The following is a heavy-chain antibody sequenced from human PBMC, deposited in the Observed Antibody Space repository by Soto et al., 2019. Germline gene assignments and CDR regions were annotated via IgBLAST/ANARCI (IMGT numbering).Heavy chain of an antibody. J-gene: IGHJ6*01. Sequence: SETQSLTCAVSGGYISSGGYYSSWIRKHPGKVLEWIGYIYYSGSTYHNPSLKSRGTKSVDTSKNQFTLKLTSVTATDTAVYYFARIGEEAAKKQISYGRDVWGQGATVTV. D-gene: IGHD2-15*01. CDR3: ARIGEEAAKKQISYGRDV. V-gene: IGHV4-31*11. CDR1: GGYISSGGYY. CDR2: IYYSGST.